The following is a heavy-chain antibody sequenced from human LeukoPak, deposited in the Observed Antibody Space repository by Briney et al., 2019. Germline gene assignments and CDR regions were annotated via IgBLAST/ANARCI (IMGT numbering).Heavy chain of an antibody. J-gene: IGHJ4*02. CDR1: GFTFSSYA. D-gene: IGHD3-10*01. CDR2: VSYDGSNK. CDR3: ARSQDYYGSGSYSKFDY. Sequence: GGSLRLSCAASGFTFSSYAMHWVRQAPGKGLEWVAVVSYDGSNKYYADSVKGRFTISRDNSKNTLYLQMNSLRAEDTAVYYRARSQDYYGSGSYSKFDYWGQGTLVTVSS. V-gene: IGHV3-30*04.